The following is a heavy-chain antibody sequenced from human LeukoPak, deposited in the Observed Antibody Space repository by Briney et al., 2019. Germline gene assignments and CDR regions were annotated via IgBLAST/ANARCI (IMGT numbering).Heavy chain of an antibody. D-gene: IGHD3-3*01. CDR3: ARGHNFWSGYENWFDP. CDR1: GYTFTSYD. V-gene: IGHV1-8*01. CDR2: MNPNSGNT. Sequence: GASVKVSCKASGYTFTSYDINWVRQATGQGLEWMGWMNPNSGNTGYAQKFQGRVTMTRNTSISTAYMELSSLRSEDTAVYYCARGHNFWSGYENWFDPWGQGTLVTVSS. J-gene: IGHJ5*02.